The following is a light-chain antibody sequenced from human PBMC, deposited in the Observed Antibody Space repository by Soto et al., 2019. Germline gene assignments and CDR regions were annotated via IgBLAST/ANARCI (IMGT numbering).Light chain of an antibody. CDR1: SSNIGIKT. J-gene: IGLJ3*02. V-gene: IGLV1-44*01. Sequence: QSVLTQPPSASGTPGQRVTISCSGSSSNIGIKTVNWYQQLTGTAPKLLIYHDNQRPSGVPDRFSGSKSGTSASLAISGLQSDDEAEYYCAAWDDSLNGRVFGGGTKLTVL. CDR3: AAWDDSLNGRV. CDR2: HDN.